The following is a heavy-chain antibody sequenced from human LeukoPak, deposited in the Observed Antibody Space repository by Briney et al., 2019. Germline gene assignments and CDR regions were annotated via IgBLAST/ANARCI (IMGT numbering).Heavy chain of an antibody. Sequence: ASVKVSCKASGYTFTSYYMHWVRQAPGQGLEWMGRIIPISGIASYTQKFQGRVTITADKSTSTAYMDLSSLRSEDTAVYYCARDDYGSGSYYKLDYWGQGTLVTVSS. V-gene: IGHV1-69*04. D-gene: IGHD3-10*01. CDR2: IIPISGIA. CDR1: GYTFTSYY. CDR3: ARDDYGSGSYYKLDY. J-gene: IGHJ4*02.